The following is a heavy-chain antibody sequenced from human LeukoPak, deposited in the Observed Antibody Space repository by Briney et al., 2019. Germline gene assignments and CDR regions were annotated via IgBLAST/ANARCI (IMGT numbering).Heavy chain of an antibody. V-gene: IGHV4-4*02. J-gene: IGHJ4*02. D-gene: IGHD3-9*01. Sequence: SETLSLTCAVSGGSISSINWWSWVRQPPGKGLEWIGEIYHSGSTNYNPSLKSRVTISVDKSKNQFSLKLSSVTAEDTALYYCASVPILNERALDYWGQGTLVTVSS. CDR2: IYHSGST. CDR1: GGSISSINW. CDR3: ASVPILNERALDY.